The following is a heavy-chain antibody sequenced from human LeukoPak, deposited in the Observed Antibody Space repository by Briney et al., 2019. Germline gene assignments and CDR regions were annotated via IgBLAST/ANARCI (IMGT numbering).Heavy chain of an antibody. CDR3: ARGQRQLVPYYYYYYMDV. Sequence: SVKVSCKASGYTSTSYYMHWVRQAPGQGLEWMGGIIPIFGTANYAQKFQGRVTITTDESTSTAYMELSSLRSEDTAVYYCARGQRQLVPYYYYYYMDVWGKGTTVTVSS. D-gene: IGHD6-6*01. V-gene: IGHV1-69*05. CDR2: IIPIFGTA. J-gene: IGHJ6*03. CDR1: GYTSTSYY.